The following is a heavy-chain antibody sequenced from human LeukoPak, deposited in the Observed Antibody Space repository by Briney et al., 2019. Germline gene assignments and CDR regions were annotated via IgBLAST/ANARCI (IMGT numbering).Heavy chain of an antibody. CDR1: GFTFSSYW. J-gene: IGHJ4*02. CDR2: ISSSGSTI. D-gene: IGHD3-10*01. CDR3: ARDKGYYGSGSYYQPFDY. V-gene: IGHV3-48*04. Sequence: GGSLRLSCAASGFTFSSYWMTWVRHAPGKGLEWVSYISSSGSTIYYTDSVKGRFTISRDNAKNSLYLQMNSLRAEDTAVYYCARDKGYYGSGSYYQPFDYWGQGTLVTVSS.